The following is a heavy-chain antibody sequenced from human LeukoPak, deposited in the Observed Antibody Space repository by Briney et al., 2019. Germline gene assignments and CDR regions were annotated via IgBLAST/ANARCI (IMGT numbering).Heavy chain of an antibody. CDR1: GFTFSSYG. Sequence: GGSLRLSCAASGFTFSSYGMHWVRQAPGKGLEWVAVISYDGSNKYYADSVKGRFTISRDNSKNTLYLQMNSLRAEDTAVYYCAKPWLSYDFWSANALDYWGQGTLVTVSS. CDR3: AKPWLSYDFWSANALDY. CDR2: ISYDGSNK. J-gene: IGHJ4*02. D-gene: IGHD3-3*01. V-gene: IGHV3-30*18.